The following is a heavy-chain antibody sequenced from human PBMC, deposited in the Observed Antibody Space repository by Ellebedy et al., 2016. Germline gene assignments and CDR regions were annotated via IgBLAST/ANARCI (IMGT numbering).Heavy chain of an antibody. Sequence: GGSLRLSCAVSGFTVSSNYMSWVRQAPGKGLEWVATLYSGGTILYADSVKGRFTISRDNSENTLYLQMNNLRAEDTALYYCARGNEIPGPEPLDNWGQGTLVTVSS. CDR2: LYSGGTI. J-gene: IGHJ4*02. V-gene: IGHV3-66*01. CDR3: ARGNEIPGPEPLDN. D-gene: IGHD1-14*01. CDR1: GFTVSSNY.